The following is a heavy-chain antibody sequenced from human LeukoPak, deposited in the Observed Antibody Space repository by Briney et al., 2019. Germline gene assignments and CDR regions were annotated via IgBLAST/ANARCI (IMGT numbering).Heavy chain of an antibody. J-gene: IGHJ4*02. CDR1: GGTFSSYA. D-gene: IGHD3-3*01. V-gene: IGHV1-69*13. Sequence: ASVKVSCKASGGTFSSYAISWVRQAPGQGLEWMGGIIPIFGTANYAQKFQGRVTITADESTSTAYMELSSLRSEDTAVYYCARGLSQVWRTHYFDYWGQGTLVTVSS. CDR3: ARGLSQVWRTHYFDY. CDR2: IIPIFGTA.